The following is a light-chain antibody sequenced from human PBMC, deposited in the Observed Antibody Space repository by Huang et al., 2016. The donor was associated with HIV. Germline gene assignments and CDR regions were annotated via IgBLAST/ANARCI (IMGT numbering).Light chain of an antibody. Sequence: EIVMTQSPATLSVSPGERATLSCRARQSINNNLAWYQQKPGQTPRLRIYGASTRVTGIPPRFSGSGSGAEFTLTISSLQSEDFAVYFCQQYNKWPSYSFGQGTKLEIK. J-gene: IGKJ2*03. V-gene: IGKV3-15*01. CDR2: GAS. CDR3: QQYNKWPSYS. CDR1: QSINNN.